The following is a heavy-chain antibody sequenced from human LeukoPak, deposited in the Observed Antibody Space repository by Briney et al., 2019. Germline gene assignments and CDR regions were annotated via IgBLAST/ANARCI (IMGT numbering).Heavy chain of an antibody. V-gene: IGHV3-15*01. D-gene: IGHD3-10*01. J-gene: IGHJ5*02. CDR1: GFTFSDAW. Sequence: GGSLRLSCAASGFTFSDAWMSWVRQAPGKGLEWVGRIKSRTYGGTTDYAAPVKGRFTVSRDNAKNSLYLQMNSLRAEDTAVYYCARDSRRGSTDNWFDPWGQGTLVTVSS. CDR3: ARDSRRGSTDNWFDP. CDR2: IKSRTYGGTT.